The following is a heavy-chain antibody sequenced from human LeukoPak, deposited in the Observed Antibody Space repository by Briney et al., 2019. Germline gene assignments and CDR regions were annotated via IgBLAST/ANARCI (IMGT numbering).Heavy chain of an antibody. J-gene: IGHJ4*02. CDR2: ISTTGSTV. CDR1: RFTFSDYY. D-gene: IGHD2-2*01. CDR3: AKDQALSLSSSRALDY. Sequence: GGSLRLSCAASRFTFSDYYMSWIRQAPGKGLEWVSYISTTGSTVSYADSVKGRFTISRDNSKNTLYLQMNSLRAEDTALYYCAKDQALSLSSSRALDYWGQGTLVTVSS. V-gene: IGHV3-11*01.